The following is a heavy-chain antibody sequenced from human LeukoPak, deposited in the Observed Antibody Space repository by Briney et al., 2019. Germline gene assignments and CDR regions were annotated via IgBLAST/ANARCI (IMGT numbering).Heavy chain of an antibody. CDR1: GFTFSNYW. CDR2: IKQDGSEN. J-gene: IGHJ4*02. Sequence: GGSLRLSCVASGFTFSNYWMSWVRQAPGKGLEWVANIKQDGSENYHVDSVKGRFTISRDNAKNSLYLQMNSLRAEDTAVYYCARGNQGPNYYDSSGYYYGGQGTLVTVSS. D-gene: IGHD3-22*01. CDR3: ARGNQGPNYYDSSGYYY. V-gene: IGHV3-7*01.